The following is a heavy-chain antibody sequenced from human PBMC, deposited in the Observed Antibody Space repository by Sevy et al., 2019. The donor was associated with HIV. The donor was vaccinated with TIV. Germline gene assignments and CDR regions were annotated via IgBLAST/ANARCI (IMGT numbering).Heavy chain of an antibody. CDR1: GFTFSSYS. V-gene: IGHV3-21*01. CDR2: ISSSSIYI. D-gene: IGHD2-15*01. Sequence: GGSLRLSCAASGFTFSSYSMNWVRQAPGKGLEWVSSISSSSIYIYYADSVKGRFTNSRDNAKNSLYLQMNSLRAEDTAVYYCARDPGFYCSGGSCYPRYYFDYWGQGTLVTVSS. CDR3: ARDPGFYCSGGSCYPRYYFDY. J-gene: IGHJ4*02.